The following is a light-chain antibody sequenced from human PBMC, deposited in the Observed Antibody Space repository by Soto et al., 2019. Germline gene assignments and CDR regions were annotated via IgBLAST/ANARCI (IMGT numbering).Light chain of an antibody. CDR2: EVS. V-gene: IGKV2D-29*02. CDR3: MQSTQLPPT. Sequence: VITQSPLSRSVTPGQPASIPCKSSHSLLHITGETFLFWYLQKPGQSPQLLIYEVSTRVSGVPDRFSGSGSGTDFTLEISRVETDDVGIYYCMQSTQLPPTFGQGTRLEIK. J-gene: IGKJ5*01. CDR1: HSLLHITGETF.